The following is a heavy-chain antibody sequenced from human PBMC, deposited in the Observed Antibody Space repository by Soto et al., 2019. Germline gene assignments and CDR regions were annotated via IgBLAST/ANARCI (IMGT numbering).Heavy chain of an antibody. Sequence: QVQLQQWGAGLLKPSETLSLTCAVYGGSFSGYYWSWIRQPPGKGLEWIGEINHSGSTNYNPSLQSRVTISVDTSKNQFSLKLSSVTAADSAVYYGARGFRPWVWFDPWGQGTLVTVSS. V-gene: IGHV4-34*01. D-gene: IGHD1-26*01. CDR3: ARGFRPWVWFDP. CDR1: GGSFSGYY. J-gene: IGHJ5*02. CDR2: INHSGST.